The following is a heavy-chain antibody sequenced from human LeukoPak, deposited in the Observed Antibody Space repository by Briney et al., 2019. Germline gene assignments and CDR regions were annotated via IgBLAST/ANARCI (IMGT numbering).Heavy chain of an antibody. CDR2: ISHSGNT. V-gene: IGHV4-4*02. CDR3: ARGRYYYSSSWYRNWFDP. Sequence: PSGTLSLTCAVSGGSVRSHDWWSWVRQPPGKGLEWVGEISHSGNTNCNPSLKSRVTISVDKSENQLSLRLTSVTAADTAVYYCARGRYYYSSSWYRNWFDPWGQGTLVTVSS. D-gene: IGHD6-13*01. CDR1: GGSVRSHDW. J-gene: IGHJ5*02.